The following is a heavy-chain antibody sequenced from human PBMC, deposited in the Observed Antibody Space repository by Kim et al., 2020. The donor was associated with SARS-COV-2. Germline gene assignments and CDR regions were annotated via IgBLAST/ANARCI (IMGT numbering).Heavy chain of an antibody. CDR1: GGSISSSSYY. D-gene: IGHD3-3*01. J-gene: IGHJ6*02. CDR3: AGGGVVIEDYYGMDV. Sequence: SETLSLTCTVSGGSISSSSYYWGWIRQPPGKGLEWIGSIYYSGSTYYNPSLKSRVTISVDTSKNQFSLKLSSVTAADTAVYYCAGGGVVIEDYYGMDVWGQETTVTVSS. V-gene: IGHV4-39*07. CDR2: IYYSGST.